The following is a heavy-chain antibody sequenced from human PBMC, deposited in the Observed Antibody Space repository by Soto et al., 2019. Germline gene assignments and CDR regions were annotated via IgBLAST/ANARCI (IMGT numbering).Heavy chain of an antibody. D-gene: IGHD6-19*01. Sequence: GGSLRLSCAASGFTFSSYSMNWVRQAPGKGLEWVSSISSSSSYIYYADSVKGRFTISRDNAKNSLYLQMNSLRAEDTAVYYCARDGDSSGWYYFDHWGQGTLVTVSS. CDR3: ARDGDSSGWYYFDH. CDR1: GFTFSSYS. J-gene: IGHJ4*02. CDR2: ISSSSSYI. V-gene: IGHV3-21*01.